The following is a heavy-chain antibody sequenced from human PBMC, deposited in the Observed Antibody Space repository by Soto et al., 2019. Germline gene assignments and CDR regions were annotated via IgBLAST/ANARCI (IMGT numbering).Heavy chain of an antibody. V-gene: IGHV1-18*01. CDR1: GYTFTNYG. CDR2: LNTYNGNT. Sequence: QIQLVQSEGEVRQPGASVKVSCKTSGYTFTNYGVTWVRQAPGQGLEWMGWLNTYNGNTKYAQKLQGRVTMTTDTSTSTAYVELRSLRSDDTAVYYCARAQTPPASDFWGQGTLVTVSS. J-gene: IGHJ4*02. D-gene: IGHD2-2*01. CDR3: ARAQTPPASDF.